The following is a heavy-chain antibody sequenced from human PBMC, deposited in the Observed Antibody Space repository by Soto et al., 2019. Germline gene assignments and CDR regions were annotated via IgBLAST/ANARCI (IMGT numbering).Heavy chain of an antibody. D-gene: IGHD3-3*01. CDR1: GFSLTTSGVG. V-gene: IGHV2-5*02. CDR2: IYWDDDK. Sequence: QITLNESGPTVVRPTETLTLTCRFSGFSLTTSGVGVGWIRQSPGKAPEWLALIYWDDDKRYSASLKSRLTITKDTSKNQVVLTVSDLDPTDTATYYCAHRVLRTVFGLVTTTAIYSDFWVQGTPVAVSS. J-gene: IGHJ4*02. CDR3: AHRVLRTVFGLVTTTAIYSDF.